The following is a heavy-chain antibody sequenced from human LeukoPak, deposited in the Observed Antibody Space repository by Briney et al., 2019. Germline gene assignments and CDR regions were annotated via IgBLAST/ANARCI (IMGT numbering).Heavy chain of an antibody. V-gene: IGHV3-30*04. CDR2: ILYDGGDN. CDR3: ARDGDPISAAGTMLDY. CDR1: GFTFSSHA. D-gene: IGHD6-13*01. Sequence: GRSLRLSCAASGFTFSSHAMHWVRQVPGKGLEWVASILYDGGDNYYTGSVKGRFTISRDNSKKTLDLQMNSLRPEDTAVYFCARDGDPISAAGTMLDYWGLGTLVIVSS. J-gene: IGHJ4*02.